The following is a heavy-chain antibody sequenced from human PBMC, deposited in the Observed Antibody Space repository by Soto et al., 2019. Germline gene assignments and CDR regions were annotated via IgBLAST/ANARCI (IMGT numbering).Heavy chain of an antibody. V-gene: IGHV3-64D*08. CDR2: INNNGGST. CDR3: VKDFGPSDS. Sequence: GGSLRLSCSASGFTFSTTAMHWVRQAPGKGLEYVSAINNNGGSTYYADSVKGRFTISRDNSKSTLYLQMRSLTTEDMAMYYCVKDFGPSDSWGQGTLVTVSS. D-gene: IGHD3-10*01. J-gene: IGHJ4*02. CDR1: GFTFSTTA.